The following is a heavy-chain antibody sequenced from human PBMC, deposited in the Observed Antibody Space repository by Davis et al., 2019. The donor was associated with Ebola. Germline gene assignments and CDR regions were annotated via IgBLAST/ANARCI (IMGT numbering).Heavy chain of an antibody. CDR2: ISSSSSTI. Sequence: GGSLRLSCAASGFTFSSYSMNWVRQAPGKGLEWVSYISSSSSTIYYADSVKGRFTISRDNSKNTLYLQMNSLRAEDTAVYYCAKDGDYRPFDYWGQGTLVTVSS. J-gene: IGHJ4*02. CDR1: GFTFSSYS. V-gene: IGHV3-48*01. CDR3: AKDGDYRPFDY. D-gene: IGHD4-17*01.